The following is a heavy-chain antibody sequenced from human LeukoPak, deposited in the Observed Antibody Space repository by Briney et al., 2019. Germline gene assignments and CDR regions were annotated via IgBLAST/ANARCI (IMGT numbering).Heavy chain of an antibody. J-gene: IGHJ4*02. D-gene: IGHD5-18*01. CDR3: GREPSGNNYGYVDY. CDR2: ISSGGDNK. CDR1: GFTFNNYA. Sequence: PGGSLRLSCAASGFTFNNYAMSWVRQAPGKGLEWVAFISSGGDNKYYADSVKGRFSISRDNPKNTLYLQMNSLSAEDAAVFYCGREPSGNNYGYVDYWGQGTQVTVSS. V-gene: IGHV3-30-3*01.